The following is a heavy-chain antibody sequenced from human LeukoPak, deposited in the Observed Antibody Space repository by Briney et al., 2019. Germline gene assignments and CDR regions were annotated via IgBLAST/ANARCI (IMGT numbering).Heavy chain of an antibody. CDR1: GFTFSSYE. CDR2: ISSSGSTI. J-gene: IGHJ4*02. D-gene: IGHD6-13*01. Sequence: GGSLRLSCAASGFTFSSYEMNWVRQAPGKGLEWVSYISSSGSTIYYADSVKGRFTISRDNAKNSLYLQMSSLRAEDTAVYYCASRYSSSWWLYDYWGQGTLVTVSS. CDR3: ASRYSSSWWLYDY. V-gene: IGHV3-48*03.